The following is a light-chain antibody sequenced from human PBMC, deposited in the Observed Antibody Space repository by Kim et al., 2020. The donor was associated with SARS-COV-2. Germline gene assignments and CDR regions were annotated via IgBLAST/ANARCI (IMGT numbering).Light chain of an antibody. V-gene: IGKV3-20*01. Sequence: EIVLTQSPGTLSLSPGERATLSCRASQSVTSNYLAWYQQKPGQAPRLLIYGASSGATGIRDRFSGSGSGTDFTLTISRLEPEDFAVYYCQQYGSSPTFGQGTKVDIK. CDR1: QSVTSNY. CDR2: GAS. CDR3: QQYGSSPT. J-gene: IGKJ1*01.